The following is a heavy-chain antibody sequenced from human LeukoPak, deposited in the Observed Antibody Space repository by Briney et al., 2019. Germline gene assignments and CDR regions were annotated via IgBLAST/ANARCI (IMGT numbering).Heavy chain of an antibody. D-gene: IGHD3-3*01. CDR3: TTEGYDFWSGYYGVDY. CDR1: GFTFSNAW. V-gene: IGHV3-15*01. CDR2: IKSKTDGGTT. J-gene: IGHJ4*02. Sequence: NPGGSLRLSCAASGFTFSNAWMSWVRQAPGKGLEWVGRIKSKTDGGTTDYAAPVKGRFTISIDDSKNPLYLQMNSLKTEDTAVYYCTTEGYDFWSGYYGVDYWGQGTLVTVSS.